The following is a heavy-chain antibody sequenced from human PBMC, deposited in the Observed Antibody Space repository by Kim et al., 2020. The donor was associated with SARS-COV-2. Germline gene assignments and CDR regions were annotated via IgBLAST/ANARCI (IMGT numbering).Heavy chain of an antibody. D-gene: IGHD6-19*01. CDR3: ARHVIAVAGTGFDY. Sequence: SPSLTSRVTISVDTSKNQFSLKLSSVTAADTAVYYCARHVIAVAGTGFDYWGQGTLVTVSS. V-gene: IGHV4-59*08. J-gene: IGHJ4*02.